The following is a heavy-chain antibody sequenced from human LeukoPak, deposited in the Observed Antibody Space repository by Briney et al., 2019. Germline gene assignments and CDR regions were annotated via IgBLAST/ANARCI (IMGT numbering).Heavy chain of an antibody. D-gene: IGHD3-16*01. CDR3: ARETYTTNVFDI. CDR2: ISPTSGSI. J-gene: IGHJ3*02. Sequence: PGGSLRLSCAASGFTFSGYNMNWVRQTPRGGPEWVAFISPTSGSIYYADSVKGRFTISRDNAKNSLCLQMNSLRADDTAVYYCARETYTTNVFDIWGQGTMVTVSS. V-gene: IGHV3-21*06. CDR1: GFTFSGYN.